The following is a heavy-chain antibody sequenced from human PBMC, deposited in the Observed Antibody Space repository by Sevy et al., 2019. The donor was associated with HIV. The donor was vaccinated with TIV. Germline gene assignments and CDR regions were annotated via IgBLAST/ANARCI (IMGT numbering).Heavy chain of an antibody. J-gene: IGHJ3*02. CDR1: GFTVSSNY. Sequence: GGSLRLSCAASGFTVSSNYMSWVRQAPGKGLEWVSVIYSGGSTYYADSVKGRFTISRDNSKNTLYLQMNSLRAEDTAVYYCARGGNDVTPGPGRGAFDIWGQGTMVTVSS. CDR2: IYSGGST. D-gene: IGHD3-10*01. CDR3: ARGGNDVTPGPGRGAFDI. V-gene: IGHV3-53*01.